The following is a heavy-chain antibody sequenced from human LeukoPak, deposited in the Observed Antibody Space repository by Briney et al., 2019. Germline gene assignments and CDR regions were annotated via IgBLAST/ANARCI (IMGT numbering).Heavy chain of an antibody. CDR1: GFTFDDYG. CDR2: INWNGGST. V-gene: IGHV3-20*04. CDR3: ARGYNYYMDV. J-gene: IGHJ6*03. D-gene: IGHD5-12*01. Sequence: GGSLRLPCAASGFTFDDYGMSWVRQAPGKGLEWVSGINWNGGSTGYADSVKGRFTISRDNAKNSLHLQMNSLRVEDTALYYCARGYNYYMDVWGKGTTVTVSS.